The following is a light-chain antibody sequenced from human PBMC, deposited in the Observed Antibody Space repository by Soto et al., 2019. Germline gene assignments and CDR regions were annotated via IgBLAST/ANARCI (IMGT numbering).Light chain of an antibody. Sequence: DIVLTQSPGTLSLSPGERATLSCRASQTVDSNFLAWYQQKPGQAPRLLIYDASNRATGIPARFSGSGSGTDFTLTISRLEPEDFAVYYCQQYGSSPFTFGPGTKVDIK. J-gene: IGKJ3*01. V-gene: IGKV3-20*01. CDR1: QTVDSNF. CDR3: QQYGSSPFT. CDR2: DAS.